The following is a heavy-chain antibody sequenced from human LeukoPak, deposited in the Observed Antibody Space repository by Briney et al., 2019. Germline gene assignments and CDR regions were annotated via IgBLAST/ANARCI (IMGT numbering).Heavy chain of an antibody. CDR2: IRYDGSNK. D-gene: IGHD6-6*01. Sequence: GGSLRLSCAASGFTFSSYGMHWVRQAPGKGLEWVAFIRYDGSNKYYADSVKGRFTISRDNSKNTLYLQMNSLRAEDTAVYYCAKDEQLVRVFDYWGQGTLVTVSS. CDR3: AKDEQLVRVFDY. CDR1: GFTFSSYG. V-gene: IGHV3-30*02. J-gene: IGHJ4*02.